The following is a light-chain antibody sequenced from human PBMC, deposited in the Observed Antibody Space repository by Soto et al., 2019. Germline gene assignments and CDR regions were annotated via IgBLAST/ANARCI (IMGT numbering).Light chain of an antibody. CDR3: HQYNNWPRT. V-gene: IGKV3-15*01. CDR1: QSVSST. Sequence: EIGMTQSPSTLSVSPGERATLACRASQSVSSTLAWYQQKPGQAHSLLIYGASTRATVIPGRFSGSGSGTEFTLTISSLQSTDLAVYYWHQYNNWPRTFGQGTKLEFK. J-gene: IGKJ1*01. CDR2: GAS.